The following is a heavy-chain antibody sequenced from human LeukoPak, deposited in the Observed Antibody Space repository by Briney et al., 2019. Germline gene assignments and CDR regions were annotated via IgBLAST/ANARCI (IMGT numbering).Heavy chain of an antibody. Sequence: DPSETLSLTCTVSGYSISSGYYWGWIRQPPGKGLEWIGGIYYSGNTYYNPSLKSRVTISVDTSKNQFSLKLTSVTAADTAVYYCARDRGFRSWFDPWGQGTLVTVSS. CDR3: ARDRGFRSWFDP. V-gene: IGHV4-38-2*02. D-gene: IGHD3-10*01. J-gene: IGHJ5*02. CDR2: IYYSGNT. CDR1: GYSISSGYY.